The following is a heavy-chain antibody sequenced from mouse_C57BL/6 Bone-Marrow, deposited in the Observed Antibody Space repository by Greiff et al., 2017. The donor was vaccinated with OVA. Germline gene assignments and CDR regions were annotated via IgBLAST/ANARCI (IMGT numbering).Heavy chain of an antibody. CDR2: IYPGDGDT. Sequence: QVQLQQSGPELVKPGASVKISCKASGYAFSSSWMNWVKQRPGKGLEWIGRIYPGDGDTNYNGKFKGKATLTADKSSSTAYMQLSSLTSEDSAVYSCARDPGYYGSSYLAYWGQVTLVTVSA. V-gene: IGHV1-82*01. D-gene: IGHD1-1*01. CDR3: ARDPGYYGSSYLAY. J-gene: IGHJ3*01. CDR1: GYAFSSSW.